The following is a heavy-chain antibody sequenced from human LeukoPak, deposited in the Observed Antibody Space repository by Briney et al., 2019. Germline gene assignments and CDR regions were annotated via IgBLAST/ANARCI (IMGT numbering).Heavy chain of an antibody. V-gene: IGHV1-46*01. CDR1: GYTFTRYY. CDR3: ARGRAVAGIYYYYGMDV. J-gene: IGHJ6*02. CDR2: INPSGGST. Sequence: ASVKVSCKASGYTFTRYYMHWVRQAPGQGLEWMGIINPSGGSTSYAQKFQGRVTMTRDTSTSTVYMELSSLRSEDTAVYYCARGRAVAGIYYYYGMDVWGQGTTVTVSS. D-gene: IGHD6-19*01.